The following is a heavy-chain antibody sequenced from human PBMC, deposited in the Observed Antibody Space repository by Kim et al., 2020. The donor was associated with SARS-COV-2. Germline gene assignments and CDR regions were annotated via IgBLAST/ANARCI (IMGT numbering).Heavy chain of an antibody. J-gene: IGHJ4*02. CDR3: ARGRQLVPVDY. CDR2: INHSGST. V-gene: IGHV4-34*01. D-gene: IGHD6-13*01. Sequence: SETLSLTCAVYGGSFSGYYWSWIRQPPGKGLEWIGEINHSGSTNYNPSLKSRVTISVDTSKNQFSLKLSSVTAADTAVYYCARGRQLVPVDYWGQGTLVT. CDR1: GGSFSGYY.